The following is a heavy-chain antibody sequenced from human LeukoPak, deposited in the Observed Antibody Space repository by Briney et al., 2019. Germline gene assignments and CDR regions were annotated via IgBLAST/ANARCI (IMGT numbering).Heavy chain of an antibody. CDR1: GFTFSRSW. D-gene: IGHD6-6*01. V-gene: IGHV3-7*01. Sequence: GGSLRLSCTASGFTFSRSWMSWVRQAPGKGLEGLANIKQDGSETFDVDSVKGRFTISRDNAKNSVYLQMSSLKAEETAVYYCARMGYSSSSFDYWGQGTLVTVSS. CDR2: IKQDGSET. J-gene: IGHJ4*02. CDR3: ARMGYSSSSFDY.